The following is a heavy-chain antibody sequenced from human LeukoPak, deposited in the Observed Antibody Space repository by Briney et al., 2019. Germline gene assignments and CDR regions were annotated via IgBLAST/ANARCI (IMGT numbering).Heavy chain of an antibody. CDR2: IYYSGST. J-gene: IGHJ4*02. V-gene: IGHV4-61*01. CDR1: GDSVSSAYYY. Sequence: PSETLSLTCTVSGDSVSSAYYYWSWIRQPPGKGLEWIGNIYYSGSTNYNPSLKSRVTISIDTSKSQFSLKPSSVTAADTAVYYCARDYTGDYDSSGYLYYVDYWGLGALVTVSS. CDR3: ARDYTGDYDSSGYLYYVDY. D-gene: IGHD3-22*01.